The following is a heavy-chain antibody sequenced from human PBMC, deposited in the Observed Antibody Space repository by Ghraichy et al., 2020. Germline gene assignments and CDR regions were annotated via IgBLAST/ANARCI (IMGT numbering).Heavy chain of an antibody. Sequence: GGSLRLSCAASGFTFSNYWMSWVRQAPGKGLEWVANIKEDGSEKYYGDSVKGRFTISRDNAKNSLYLQMNSLRAEDTAVYYCARFRPFDYWGQGTLVTVSS. CDR3: ARFRPFDY. CDR1: GFTFSNYW. CDR2: IKEDGSEK. V-gene: IGHV3-7*01. J-gene: IGHJ4*02.